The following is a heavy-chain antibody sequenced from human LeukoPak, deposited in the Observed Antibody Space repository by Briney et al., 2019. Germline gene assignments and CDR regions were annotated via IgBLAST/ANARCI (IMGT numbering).Heavy chain of an antibody. J-gene: IGHJ4*02. V-gene: IGHV1-2*02. CDR3: ARDRAAAGTGYFDY. CDR1: GYTFTGYY. D-gene: IGHD6-13*01. Sequence: ASVKVSCKASGYTFTGYYMHWVRQAPGQGLEWMGWINPNSGGTNYAQKFQGRVTMTRDTSISTAYMELSRLRSDDTAVYYCARDRAAAGTGYFDYWGQGTLVTVS. CDR2: INPNSGGT.